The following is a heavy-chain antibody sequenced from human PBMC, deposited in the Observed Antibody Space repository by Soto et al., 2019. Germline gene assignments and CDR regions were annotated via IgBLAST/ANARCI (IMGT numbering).Heavy chain of an antibody. D-gene: IGHD1-1*01. CDR2: IGRTGIDR. CDR1: GLTFSIYT. CDR3: VCDDNRRF. J-gene: IGHJ4*02. V-gene: IGHV3-21*01. Sequence: EIQLVESGGGLVKPGGSLRLSWAASGLTFSIYTMNWVRQAPGKGLEFVSSIGRTGIDRYYIDSVKGRFTISRDNAQKSLYLQMNSLRVEDTALYYCVCDDNRRFWGQGTLVTVSS.